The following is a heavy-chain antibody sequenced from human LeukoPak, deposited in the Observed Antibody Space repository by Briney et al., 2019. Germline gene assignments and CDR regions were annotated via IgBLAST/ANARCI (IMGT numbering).Heavy chain of an antibody. CDR1: GYTFTSYY. J-gene: IGHJ3*02. V-gene: IGHV1-46*01. CDR2: INPSGGST. CDR3: ARDGSNYDAFDI. Sequence: GASVTVSCKASGYTFTSYYMHWVRQAPGQGLEWMGIINPSGGSTSYAQKFQGRVTMTRDTSTSTVYMELSSLRSEDTAVYYCARDGSNYDAFDIWGQGTMVTVSS. D-gene: IGHD4-11*01.